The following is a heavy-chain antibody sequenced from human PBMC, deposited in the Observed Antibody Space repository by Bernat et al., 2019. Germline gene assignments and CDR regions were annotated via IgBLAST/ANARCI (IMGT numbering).Heavy chain of an antibody. D-gene: IGHD3-9*01. J-gene: IGHJ4*02. Sequence: EVQLLESGGGLVQPGGSLRLSCAASGFTFSSYAMSWVRQAPGKGLEWVSAISGSGGSTYYADSVKGRFTISRDNSKNTLYLQMNSQRAEDTAVYYCAKVLDDDILTGTPTPFDYWGQGTLVTVSS. CDR1: GFTFSSYA. CDR2: ISGSGGST. V-gene: IGHV3-23*01. CDR3: AKVLDDDILTGTPTPFDY.